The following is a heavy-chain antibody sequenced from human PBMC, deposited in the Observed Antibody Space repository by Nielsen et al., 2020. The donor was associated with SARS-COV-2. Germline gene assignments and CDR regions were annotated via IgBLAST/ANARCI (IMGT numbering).Heavy chain of an antibody. V-gene: IGHV6-1*01. CDR3: ARARGAYGDYYYYSYTDV. Sequence: SQTLSLTCAISGDSVSSSSAAWNWIRQSPSRGLEWLGRTYYRSKWYNDYAVSVKSRININPDTSKNQFSLHLNSVTPEDTAVYYCARARGAYGDYYYYSYTDVWGKGTTVTVSS. CDR2: TYYRSKWYN. J-gene: IGHJ6*03. CDR1: GDSVSSSSAA. D-gene: IGHD4-17*01.